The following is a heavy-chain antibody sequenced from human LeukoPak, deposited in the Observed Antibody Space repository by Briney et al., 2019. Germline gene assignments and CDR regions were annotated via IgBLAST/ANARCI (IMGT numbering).Heavy chain of an antibody. CDR1: GYTFTSYD. CDR3: ARGEFYGSGSYFSQPDY. V-gene: IGHV7-4-1*02. CDR2: IDTNTDSP. J-gene: IGHJ4*02. Sequence: ASVKVSCKASGYTFTSYDINWVRQATGQGLEWMGWIDTNTDSPTYAQGFSGRFVFSLDTSVSTAYLQISSLKADDTAMYYCARGEFYGSGSYFSQPDYWGQGTLVTVSS. D-gene: IGHD3-10*01.